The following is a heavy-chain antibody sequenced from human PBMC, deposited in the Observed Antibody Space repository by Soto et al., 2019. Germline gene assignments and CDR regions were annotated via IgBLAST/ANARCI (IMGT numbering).Heavy chain of an antibody. CDR1: GGTFSSYT. V-gene: IGHV1-69*08. CDR3: ARDGSGPGPYNWFDP. Sequence: QVQLVQSGAEVKKPGSSVKVSCKASGGTFSSYTISWVRQAPGQGLEWMGRIIPILGIANYAQKFQGRVTITADKSTSKAYMELSSMRSEDTAVYYCARDGSGPGPYNWFDPWGQGTLVTVSS. CDR2: IIPILGIA. J-gene: IGHJ5*02.